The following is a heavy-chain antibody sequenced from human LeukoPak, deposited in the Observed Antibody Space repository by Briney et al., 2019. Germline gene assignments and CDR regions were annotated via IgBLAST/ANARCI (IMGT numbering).Heavy chain of an antibody. Sequence: PGGSLRLSCAGSGFTFTTYDMHWVRQAPGKGLQWVTLIRYDGSDKYYADSVKGRFTISRDNTKNTLYLQMNSLRPEDTAVYYCAKNGGKLHSYYMDVWGKGTTVTISS. D-gene: IGHD4-23*01. CDR3: AKNGGKLHSYYMDV. CDR2: IRYDGSDK. V-gene: IGHV3-30*02. J-gene: IGHJ6*03. CDR1: GFTFTTYD.